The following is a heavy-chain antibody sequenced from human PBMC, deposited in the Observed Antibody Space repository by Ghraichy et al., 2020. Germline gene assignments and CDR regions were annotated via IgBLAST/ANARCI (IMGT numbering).Heavy chain of an antibody. D-gene: IGHD3-22*01. CDR3: ARADRSSGPFDY. CDR1: GFTFSSYS. Sequence: GGSLRLSCAASGFTFSSYSMNWVRQAPGKGLEWVSSSSSSSSYIYYADPVKGRFPISRDNAKKSLYLQMNSLRPEDTAVYYCARADRSSGPFDYWGQGTLVNVSS. CDR2: SSSSSSYI. V-gene: IGHV3-21*01. J-gene: IGHJ4*02.